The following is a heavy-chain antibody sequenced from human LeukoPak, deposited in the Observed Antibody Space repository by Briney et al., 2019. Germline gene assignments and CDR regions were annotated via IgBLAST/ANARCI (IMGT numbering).Heavy chain of an antibody. CDR2: ISSSSSTI. CDR1: GFTFSSYS. V-gene: IGHV3-48*01. Sequence: SGGSLRLSCAASGFTFSSYSMNWVRQAPGKGLEWVSYISSSSSTIYYADSVKGRFTISRDNAKNSLYLQMNSLRAEDTAVYYCARAIPSSVAGIDYWGQGTLVTVSS. D-gene: IGHD6-19*01. J-gene: IGHJ4*02. CDR3: ARAIPSSVAGIDY.